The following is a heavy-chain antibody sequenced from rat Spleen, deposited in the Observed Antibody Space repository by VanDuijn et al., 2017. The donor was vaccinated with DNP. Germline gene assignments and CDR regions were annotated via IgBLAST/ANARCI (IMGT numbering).Heavy chain of an antibody. Sequence: EVQLVETGGGLVQPGRSLKLSCVASGFTFSTYWMYWIRQAPGKGLEWVASINPDGGTTYYPDSVKGRFTISRDNAKSTLYLQMDSPRSEDTATYYCTTEAGDYWGQGVMVTVSS. D-gene: IGHD5-1*01. CDR1: GFTFSTYW. CDR2: INPDGGTT. J-gene: IGHJ2*01. V-gene: IGHV5-58*01. CDR3: TTEAGDY.